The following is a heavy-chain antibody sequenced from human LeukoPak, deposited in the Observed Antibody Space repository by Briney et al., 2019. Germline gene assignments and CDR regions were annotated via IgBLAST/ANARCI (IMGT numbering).Heavy chain of an antibody. CDR1: GGSVSSSDYY. CDR3: ARVFDY. Sequence: PSETLSLTCTASGGSVSSSDYYWGWIRQPPGKGLEWIGDIFYIGKTNYNPSLKSRVTISVDTSKNQFTLKLTSVTAADTAVYYCARVFDYWGQGTLVTVSS. CDR2: IFYIGKT. V-gene: IGHV4-39*06. J-gene: IGHJ4*02.